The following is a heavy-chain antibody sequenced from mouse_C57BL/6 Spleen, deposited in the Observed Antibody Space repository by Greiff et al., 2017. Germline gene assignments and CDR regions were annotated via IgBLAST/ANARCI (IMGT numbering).Heavy chain of an antibody. CDR2: IYPRSGNT. CDR3: ARGDYGSSNWYFDV. J-gene: IGHJ1*03. V-gene: IGHV1-81*01. Sequence: QVQLQQSGAELARPGASVKLSCKASGYTFTSYGISWVKQRTGQGLEWIGEIYPRSGNTNYNEKFKGKATLTADKSSSTAYMELRSLTSEDSAVYFCARGDYGSSNWYFDVWGTRPTVSVAS. D-gene: IGHD1-1*01. CDR1: GYTFTSYG.